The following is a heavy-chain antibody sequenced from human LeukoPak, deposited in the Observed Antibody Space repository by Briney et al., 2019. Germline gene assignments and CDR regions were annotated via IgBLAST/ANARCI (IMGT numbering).Heavy chain of an antibody. CDR1: GFTFSSYS. CDR2: IYSGGST. J-gene: IGHJ4*02. D-gene: IGHD1-26*01. V-gene: IGHV3-53*01. CDR3: ARWAAATDY. Sequence: GGSLRLSRAASGFTFSSYSMSWVRQAPGKGLEWVPVIYSGGSTYYADSVKGRFTISRDNSKNTLYLQMNSLRAEDTAVYYCARWAAATDYWGQGTLVTVSS.